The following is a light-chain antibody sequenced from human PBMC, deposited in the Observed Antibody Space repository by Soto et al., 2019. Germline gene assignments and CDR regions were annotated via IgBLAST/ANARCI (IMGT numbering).Light chain of an antibody. Sequence: DLQMTQSPSTLSASVGDRVTITCRASQSISSWLAWYQQKPGKAPKLLIYKASSLESGVPSRFSGSGSGTEFTLTISSLQPDEFATYYCQQYSSYSTFGQGTKLESK. CDR2: KAS. V-gene: IGKV1-5*03. J-gene: IGKJ2*01. CDR1: QSISSW. CDR3: QQYSSYST.